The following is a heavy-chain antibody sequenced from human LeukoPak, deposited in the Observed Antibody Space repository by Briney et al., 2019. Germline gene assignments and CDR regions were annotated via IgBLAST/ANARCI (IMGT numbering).Heavy chain of an antibody. CDR1: GYSISSGYY. D-gene: IGHD2-2*01. CDR3: ARVSSTSCLDY. J-gene: IGHJ4*02. Sequence: SETLSLTCAVSGYSISSGYYWGWIRQPPGKGLEWIGSIHHSGSTYYNPSLKSRVTISVDTSKNQFSLKLSSVTAADTAVYYCARVSSTSCLDYWGQGTLVTVSS. V-gene: IGHV4-38-2*01. CDR2: IHHSGST.